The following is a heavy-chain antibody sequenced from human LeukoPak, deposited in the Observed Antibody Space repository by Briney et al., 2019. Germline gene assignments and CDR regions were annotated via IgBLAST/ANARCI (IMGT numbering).Heavy chain of an antibody. V-gene: IGHV1-2*02. J-gene: IGHJ4*02. Sequence: ASVTVSCKASGYTFTDYYMHWVRQAPGQGLEWMGWINPNSGGTNYAQKFQGRVTMTRDTSISTAYMELSRLRSDDTSVYYCARTRDPHDYWGQGTLVTVSS. CDR3: ARTRDPHDY. CDR1: GYTFTDYY. CDR2: INPNSGGT.